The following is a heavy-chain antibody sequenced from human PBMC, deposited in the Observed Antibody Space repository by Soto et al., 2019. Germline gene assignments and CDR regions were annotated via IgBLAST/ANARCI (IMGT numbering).Heavy chain of an antibody. CDR2: IYYSGST. J-gene: IGHJ4*02. D-gene: IGHD1-26*01. CDR1: GGTISSYC. V-gene: IGHV4-59*01. Sequence: LETLPLSWSVSGGTISSYCGSWIRQPPGKGLEWIGYIYYSGSTNYNASLKSRVTISVDTSKNQFSLKLSSVTAADTAVYYCARRYGGNFDYWGQGTLVSVSS. CDR3: ARRYGGNFDY.